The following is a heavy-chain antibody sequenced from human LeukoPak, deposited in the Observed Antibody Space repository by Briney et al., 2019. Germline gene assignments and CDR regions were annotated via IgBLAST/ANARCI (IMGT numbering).Heavy chain of an antibody. CDR2: ISGSSSYI. J-gene: IGHJ3*02. CDR3: ARDPYSSGWYKDAFDI. Sequence: GGSLRLSCAASGFTFSSYSMNWVRQAPGKGLEWVSSISGSSSYINYADSAKGRFTISRDNAQNSLFLQLNSLRAEDTAVYYCARDPYSSGWYKDAFDIWGQGTMVTVSS. D-gene: IGHD6-19*01. CDR1: GFTFSSYS. V-gene: IGHV3-21*01.